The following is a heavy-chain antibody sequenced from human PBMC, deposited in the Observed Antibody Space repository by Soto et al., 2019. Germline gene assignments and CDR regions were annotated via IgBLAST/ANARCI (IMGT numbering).Heavy chain of an antibody. CDR2: IYHSGST. V-gene: IGHV4-4*02. CDR1: GGSISSSNW. D-gene: IGHD2-21*02. J-gene: IGHJ3*02. Sequence: PSETLSLTCAVSGGSISSSNWWSWVRQPPGKGLEWIGEIYHSGSTNYNPSLKSRVTISVDKSKNQFSLKLSSVTAADTAVYYCARNCGGVRYLTGDAFDILGQGTMFTVSS. CDR3: ARNCGGVRYLTGDAFDI.